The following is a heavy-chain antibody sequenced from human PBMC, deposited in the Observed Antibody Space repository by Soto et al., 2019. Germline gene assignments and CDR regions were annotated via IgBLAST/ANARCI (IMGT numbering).Heavy chain of an antibody. D-gene: IGHD3-22*01. J-gene: IGHJ5*02. CDR1: GGSISSYY. V-gene: IGHV4-59*01. Sequence: SETLSLTCTVSGGSISSYYWSWIRQPPGKGLEWIGYIYYSGSTNYNPSLKSRVTISVDTSKNQFSLKLSSVTAADTAVYYCARDGTNYYDSSGYYQRWFDPWGQGTLVTVSS. CDR3: ARDGTNYYDSSGYYQRWFDP. CDR2: IYYSGST.